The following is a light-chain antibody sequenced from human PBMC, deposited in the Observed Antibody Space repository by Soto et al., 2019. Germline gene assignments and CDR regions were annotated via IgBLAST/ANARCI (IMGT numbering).Light chain of an antibody. V-gene: IGKV1-5*03. CDR3: QQYNDNWT. Sequence: DIQMTQSPSTLSASVGDRVTITCRASQSISSWLAWYQQKPGQAPKLLIYKASTLQSGVPSRFSGSGSGTEFTFAISSLQRDDSATYYCQQYNDNWTFGQGTKVEIK. CDR1: QSISSW. CDR2: KAS. J-gene: IGKJ1*01.